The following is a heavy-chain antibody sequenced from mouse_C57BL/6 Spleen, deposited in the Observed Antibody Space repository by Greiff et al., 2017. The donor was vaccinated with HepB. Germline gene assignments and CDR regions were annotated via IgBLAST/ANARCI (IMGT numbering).Heavy chain of an antibody. V-gene: IGHV14-4*01. CDR2: IDPENGDT. CDR3: TPLRSYAMDY. Sequence: EVQLQQSGAELVRPGASVKLSCTASGFNIKDDYMHWVKQRPEQGLEWIGWIDPENGDTEYASKFQGKATITADTSSNPAYLQLSSLTSEDTAVYYCTPLRSYAMDYWGQGTSVTVSS. J-gene: IGHJ4*01. D-gene: IGHD1-1*01. CDR1: GFNIKDDY.